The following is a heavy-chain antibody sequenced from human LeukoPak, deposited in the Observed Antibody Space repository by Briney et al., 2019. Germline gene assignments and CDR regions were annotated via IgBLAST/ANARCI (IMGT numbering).Heavy chain of an antibody. CDR3: TRGYYYGSGRPGDNWFDP. CDR1: GSSISSNDW. V-gene: IGHV4-4*02. Sequence: PSETLSLTCSVSGSSISSNDWSTWLRPPPGKGLEWIGEIPHSGITNYDPSLKSRVTISVDKSKNQFSLNLSSVTAADTAVYYCTRGYYYGSGRPGDNWFDPWGQGTLVTVSS. D-gene: IGHD3-10*01. CDR2: IPHSGIT. J-gene: IGHJ5*02.